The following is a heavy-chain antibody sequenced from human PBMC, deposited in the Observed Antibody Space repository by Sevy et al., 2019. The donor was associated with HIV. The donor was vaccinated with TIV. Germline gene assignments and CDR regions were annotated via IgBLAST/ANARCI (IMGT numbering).Heavy chain of an antibody. V-gene: IGHV3-11*01. CDR1: GFTFSDYY. D-gene: IGHD3-10*01. CDR2: ISSSGSTI. Sequence: GGSLRLSCAASGFTFSDYYMSWIRQAPGKGLEWVSYISSSGSTIYYADSVKGRFTISRDNAKNSLYLQMNSLRAEDTAVYYCVRDVAPGYYYYGMDVWGQGTTVTVSS. J-gene: IGHJ6*02. CDR3: VRDVAPGYYYYGMDV.